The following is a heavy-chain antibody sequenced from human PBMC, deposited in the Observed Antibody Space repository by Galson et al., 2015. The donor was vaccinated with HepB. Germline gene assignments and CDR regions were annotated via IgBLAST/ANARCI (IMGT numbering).Heavy chain of an antibody. V-gene: IGHV3-23*01. J-gene: IGHJ3*02. CDR2: ISGSGGST. D-gene: IGHD1-14*01. Sequence: SLRLSCAASGFTFSSYAMSWVRQAPGKGLEWVSAISGSGGSTYYADSVKGRFTISRDNSKNTLYLQMNSLRAEDTAVYYCAKTLTEADAVDIWGQGTMVTVSS. CDR1: GFTFSSYA. CDR3: AKTLTEADAVDI.